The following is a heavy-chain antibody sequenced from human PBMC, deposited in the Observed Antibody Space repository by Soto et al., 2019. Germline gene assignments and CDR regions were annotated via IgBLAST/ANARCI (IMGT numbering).Heavy chain of an antibody. D-gene: IGHD5-18*01. CDR3: ARAIEDTAMGTYYYYYGMDV. J-gene: IGHJ6*02. V-gene: IGHV1-69*01. CDR2: IIPIFGTA. Sequence: QVQLVQSGAEVKKPGSSVKVSCKASGGTFSSYAISWVRQAPGQGLEWMGGIIPIFGTANYAQKFQGRVTITADESTSTAYMELSSLRSEDTAVYYCARAIEDTAMGTYYYYYGMDVWGQGTTVTVSS. CDR1: GGTFSSYA.